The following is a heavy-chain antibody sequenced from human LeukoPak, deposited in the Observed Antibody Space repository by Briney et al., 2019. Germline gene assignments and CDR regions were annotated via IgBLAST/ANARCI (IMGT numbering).Heavy chain of an antibody. CDR3: ARDISYNSLDY. CDR1: GFTFSSHG. J-gene: IGHJ4*02. Sequence: GGSLRLSCATSGFTFSSHGFYWVRQAPGKGLEWVAIIWYDGSKKYYADSVKGRSTISKDNSKNTLYLEMNSLRAEDTAVYYCARDISYNSLDYWGQGTLVTVSS. D-gene: IGHD6-13*01. CDR2: IWYDGSKK. V-gene: IGHV3-33*01.